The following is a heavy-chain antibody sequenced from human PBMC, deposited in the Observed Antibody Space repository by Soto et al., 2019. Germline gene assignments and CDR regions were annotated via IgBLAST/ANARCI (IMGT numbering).Heavy chain of an antibody. Sequence: QVQLQESGPGLVKPSQSLSLTCTVSGGSISSGGYYWSWIRQHPGKGLEWIGYIYYSGSTYYNPSLKSRVTISVDTSKNQFSLKLSSVTAADTAVCYCARGDRRVTDAFDIWGQGTMVTVSS. CDR2: IYYSGST. J-gene: IGHJ3*02. V-gene: IGHV4-31*03. CDR1: GGSISSGGYY. CDR3: ARGDRRVTDAFDI. D-gene: IGHD2-21*02.